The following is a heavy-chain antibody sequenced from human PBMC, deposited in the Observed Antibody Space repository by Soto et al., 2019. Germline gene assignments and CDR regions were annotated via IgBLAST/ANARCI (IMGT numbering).Heavy chain of an antibody. D-gene: IGHD6-25*01. CDR3: ARSAPWFDP. CDR2: TRNKANSYTT. Sequence: GGSLRLSCAASGFTFSDHYMDWVRQAPGKGLEWVGRTRNKANSYTTEYAASVKDRFTISRDDSKNSLYLQMNSLKTEDTAVYYCARSAPWFDPWGQGTLVTVPS. J-gene: IGHJ5*02. CDR1: GFTFSDHY. V-gene: IGHV3-72*01.